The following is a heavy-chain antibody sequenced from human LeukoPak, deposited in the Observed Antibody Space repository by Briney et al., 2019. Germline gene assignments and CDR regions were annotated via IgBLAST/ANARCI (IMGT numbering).Heavy chain of an antibody. J-gene: IGHJ4*02. CDR3: ARDDWRGQPSGSYYS. D-gene: IGHD1-26*01. Sequence: ASVKVSSKASGGTFSSYAIIWVRQAPGQGLEWMGGIIPIFGTANYAQKFQGRVTITTDESTSTAYMELSSLRSEDTAVYYCARDDWRGQPSGSYYSWGQGTLDTVSS. V-gene: IGHV1-69*05. CDR1: GGTFSSYA. CDR2: IIPIFGTA.